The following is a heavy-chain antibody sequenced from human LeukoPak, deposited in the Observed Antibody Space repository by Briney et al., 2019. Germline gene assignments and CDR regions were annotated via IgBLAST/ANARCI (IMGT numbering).Heavy chain of an antibody. Sequence: PSETLSLTCTVSGGSISSNNYYWAWIRQPPGKGLEWIGSIYSSGSASYNPSLKSRVTISVDTSKNQFSLKLSSVTAADTAVYYCARGGEAARYRWFDPWGQGTPVTVSS. CDR3: ARGGEAARYRWFDP. CDR1: GGSISSNNYY. J-gene: IGHJ5*02. CDR2: IYSSGSA. V-gene: IGHV4-39*07. D-gene: IGHD6-6*01.